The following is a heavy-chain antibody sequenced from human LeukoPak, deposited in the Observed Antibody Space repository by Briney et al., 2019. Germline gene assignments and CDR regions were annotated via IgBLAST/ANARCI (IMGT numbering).Heavy chain of an antibody. CDR1: GFTFSSYG. CDR2: IWYDGSNK. Sequence: GGSLRLSCAASGFTFSSYGMHWVRQAPGKGLEWVAVIWYDGSNKYYADPVKGRFTISRDNAKNSLYLQMNSLRAEDTAVYYCARESGYYYDSSGVNWFDPWGQGTLVTVSS. CDR3: ARESGYYYDSSGVNWFDP. V-gene: IGHV3-33*01. D-gene: IGHD3-22*01. J-gene: IGHJ5*02.